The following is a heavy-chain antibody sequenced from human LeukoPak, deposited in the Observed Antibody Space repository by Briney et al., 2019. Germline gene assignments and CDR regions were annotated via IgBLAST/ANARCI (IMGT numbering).Heavy chain of an antibody. CDR3: SREDYYYGSLTHRGSDH. Sequence: PGGSLRLSCTASGFNFVDYALSWVRQAPGKGLEWVGYIKSEAYGGTAEYAASVKGRFTISRDDSKSIVYLQMDSLNTEDTAVYYCSREDYYYGSLTHRGSDHWGQGTLVTVSS. V-gene: IGHV3-49*04. J-gene: IGHJ5*02. CDR1: GFNFVDYA. CDR2: IKSEAYGGTA. D-gene: IGHD3-10*01.